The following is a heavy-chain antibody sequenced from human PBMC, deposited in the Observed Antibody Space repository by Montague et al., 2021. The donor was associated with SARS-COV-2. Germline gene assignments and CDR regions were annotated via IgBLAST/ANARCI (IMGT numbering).Heavy chain of an antibody. V-gene: IGHV3-48*03. D-gene: IGHD2-8*01. Sequence: FLRLSCAASGFTFRNYEMNWVRQSPGKGLEWVSYIDGGGTTIYYADSVKGRFTISRDNAKNSLFLQMNSLRVEDTAVYYCARDPESWWMTFDYWGQGALVTVSS. J-gene: IGHJ4*02. CDR1: GFTFRNYE. CDR3: ARDPESWWMTFDY. CDR2: IDGGGTTI.